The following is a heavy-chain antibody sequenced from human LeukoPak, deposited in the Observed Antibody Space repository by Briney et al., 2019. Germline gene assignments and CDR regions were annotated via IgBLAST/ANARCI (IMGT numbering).Heavy chain of an antibody. CDR1: GFTFSSYG. D-gene: IGHD1-26*01. CDR2: ISTSGSTI. CDR3: ARDRRELLGAFDI. J-gene: IGHJ3*02. V-gene: IGHV3-48*01. Sequence: GGSLRLPCAASGFTFSSYGMNWVRQAPGKGLEWVSYISTSGSTIYYADSVKGRFTISRDNAKNSLYLQMNSLRAEDTAVYYCARDRRELLGAFDIWGQGTMVTVSS.